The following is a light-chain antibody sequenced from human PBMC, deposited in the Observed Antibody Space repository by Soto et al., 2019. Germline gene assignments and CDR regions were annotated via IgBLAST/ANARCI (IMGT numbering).Light chain of an antibody. V-gene: IGKV1-5*03. CDR2: RAY. CDR1: QSTRSN. Sequence: IQMTQSPSTLSASVGDRVIITCRASQSTRSNLAWYQQKPGKGPKLLIYRAYSLESGVPSRFSGSGSGTDFTLSIGSLQPDDFATYFCQQYDSYSWTFGQGTKVEIK. J-gene: IGKJ1*01. CDR3: QQYDSYSWT.